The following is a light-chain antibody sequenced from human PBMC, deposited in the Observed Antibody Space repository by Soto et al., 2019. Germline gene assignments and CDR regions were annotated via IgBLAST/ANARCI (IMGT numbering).Light chain of an antibody. Sequence: EVVMTQSPLSLPVTLGQPAAISCRSSQSLVHSDGNTYLNWLQQRPGQSPRRLIYKVSNRDSGVPDRFSGSGSGTDFTLTISRVEAEDIGVYYCVQGTHWPRAFGQGTKVDIK. J-gene: IGKJ1*01. V-gene: IGKV2-30*02. CDR2: KVS. CDR3: VQGTHWPRA. CDR1: QSLVHSDGNTY.